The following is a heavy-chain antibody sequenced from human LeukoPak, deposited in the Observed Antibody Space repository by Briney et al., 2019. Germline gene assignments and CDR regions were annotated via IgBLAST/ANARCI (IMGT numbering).Heavy chain of an antibody. CDR1: GFTFSDHY. CDR2: TRDKANSYTT. D-gene: IGHD5-12*01. J-gene: IGHJ4*02. Sequence: GGSLRLSCAASGFTFSDHYMDWVRQAPGKALERVGRTRDKANSYTTEYAASVKGRFTISRDASKTSLYLQMNSLKTEDTAVYYCARGDGYDRRSFDYWGQGTPVTVSS. CDR3: ARGDGYDRRSFDY. V-gene: IGHV3-72*01.